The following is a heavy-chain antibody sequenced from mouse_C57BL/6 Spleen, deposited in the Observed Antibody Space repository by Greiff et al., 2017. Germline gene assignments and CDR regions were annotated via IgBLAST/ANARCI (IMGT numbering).Heavy chain of an antibody. CDR1: GFTFSDYG. Sequence: DVQLVESGGGLVKPGGSLKLSCAASGFTFSDYGMHWVRQAPEKGLEWVAYISSGSSTIYYADTVKGRFTISRDNAKNTLFLQMTSLRSEDTAMYYCARMGGLYAMDYWGQGTSVTVSS. J-gene: IGHJ4*01. V-gene: IGHV5-17*01. CDR3: ARMGGLYAMDY. CDR2: ISSGSSTI.